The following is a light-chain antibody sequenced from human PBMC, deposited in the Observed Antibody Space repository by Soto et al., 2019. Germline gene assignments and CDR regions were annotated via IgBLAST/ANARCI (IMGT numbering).Light chain of an antibody. CDR2: DAS. J-gene: IGKJ5*01. Sequence: ETVLTQSPGTLSLSPGERATLSCRASHSVGSTYLAWYQQKPGQAPRLLTYDASNRATGIPARFSGSGSGTDFTLTISRLEPDDFAVYYCQQHGTSPITVGQGTRLEIK. V-gene: IGKV3-20*01. CDR1: HSVGSTY. CDR3: QQHGTSPIT.